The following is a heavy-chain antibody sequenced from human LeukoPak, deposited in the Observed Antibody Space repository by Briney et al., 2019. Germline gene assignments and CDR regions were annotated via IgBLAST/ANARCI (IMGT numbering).Heavy chain of an antibody. CDR3: AREPTSGREPTSGRPLDY. Sequence: SETLSLTCTVSGGSISGYFWSWIRQPAGKGLEWIGRIYSSGSNNYNPSLKSRVTMSLDTSKNHLSLNLSSVTAADTAVYYCAREPTSGREPTSGRPLDYWGQGTLVTVSS. D-gene: IGHD5-12*01. CDR1: GGSISGYF. J-gene: IGHJ4*02. CDR2: IYSSGSN. V-gene: IGHV4-4*07.